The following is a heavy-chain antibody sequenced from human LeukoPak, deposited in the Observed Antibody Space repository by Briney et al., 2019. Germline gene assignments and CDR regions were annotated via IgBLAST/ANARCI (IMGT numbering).Heavy chain of an antibody. Sequence: GGSLRLSCAASGFTFSSYGMHWVRQAPGKGLEWVAVISYDGSNKYYADSVKGRFTISRDNSKNTLYLQMNSLRAEDTAVYYCARGTEGYSSSWYRDDAFDIWGQGTMVTVSS. J-gene: IGHJ3*02. D-gene: IGHD6-13*01. V-gene: IGHV3-30*03. CDR3: ARGTEGYSSSWYRDDAFDI. CDR1: GFTFSSYG. CDR2: ISYDGSNK.